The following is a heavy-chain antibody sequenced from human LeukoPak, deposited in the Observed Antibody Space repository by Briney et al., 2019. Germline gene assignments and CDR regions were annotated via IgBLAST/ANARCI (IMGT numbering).Heavy chain of an antibody. Sequence: GGSLRLSCAASGFTFSSYAMSWVRQAPGKGLEWVAVISYDGSNKYYADSVKGRFTISRDNSKNTLYLQMNSLRAEDTAVYYCARVGDPYYYDSSGYDYWGQGTLVIVSS. CDR3: ARVGDPYYYDSSGYDY. V-gene: IGHV3-30*04. J-gene: IGHJ4*02. CDR2: ISYDGSNK. D-gene: IGHD3-22*01. CDR1: GFTFSSYA.